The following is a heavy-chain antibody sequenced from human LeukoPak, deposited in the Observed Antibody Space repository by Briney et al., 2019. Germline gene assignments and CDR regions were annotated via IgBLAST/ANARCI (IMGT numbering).Heavy chain of an antibody. CDR3: GRDRPSGYYDY. D-gene: IGHD3-22*01. J-gene: IGHJ4*02. Sequence: SETLSLTCTVSSYSIRSDYYWGWIRQTPGKGLEWIASINHSGITYYNPSLKSRVTISVGMSKNQFSPKLTSVTAADTAVYYCGRDRPSGYYDYWGQGILVTVSS. V-gene: IGHV4-38-2*02. CDR2: INHSGIT. CDR1: SYSIRSDYY.